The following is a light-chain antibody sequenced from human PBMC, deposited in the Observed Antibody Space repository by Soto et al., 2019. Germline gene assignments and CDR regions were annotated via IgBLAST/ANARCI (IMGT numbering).Light chain of an antibody. V-gene: IGKV1-39*01. CDR3: QQRYSTPLT. J-gene: IGKJ1*01. Sequence: DIQMTQSPSSLSASVGDRVTITCRASQSISSYLNWYQQKPGKAPKLLIYAASSLQSGVPSRFSGRGSGTDFTITIRSLQPEDFATYYCQQRYSTPLTFGQGTKVEIK. CDR1: QSISSY. CDR2: AAS.